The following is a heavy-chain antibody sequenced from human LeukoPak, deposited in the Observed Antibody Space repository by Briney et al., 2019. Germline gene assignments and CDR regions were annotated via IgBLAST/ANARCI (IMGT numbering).Heavy chain of an antibody. CDR3: ARAVDTQGWFDP. Sequence: ASGKVSCKASGYTFTGYYMHWVRQAPGQGLEWMGWINPNSGGTNSAQKFQGRVTMTRDTSISTAYMELSRLTSDDTAVYYCARAVDTQGWFDPWGQGTLVSVST. V-gene: IGHV1-2*02. D-gene: IGHD5-18*01. CDR1: GYTFTGYY. J-gene: IGHJ5*02. CDR2: INPNSGGT.